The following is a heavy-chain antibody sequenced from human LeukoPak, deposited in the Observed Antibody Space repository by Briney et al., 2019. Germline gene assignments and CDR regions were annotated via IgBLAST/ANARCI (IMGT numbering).Heavy chain of an antibody. V-gene: IGHV3-30*18. CDR2: ISYDGSNK. J-gene: IGHJ5*02. CDR3: AKDPPYSSSWYEGNWFDP. CDR1: GFTFSSYG. D-gene: IGHD6-13*01. Sequence: GGSLRLSCAASGFTFSSYGMHWVRQAPGKGLEWVAVISYDGSNKYYADSVKGRFTISRDNSKNTLYLQMNSLRAEDTAVYYCAKDPPYSSSWYEGNWFDPWGQGTLVTVSS.